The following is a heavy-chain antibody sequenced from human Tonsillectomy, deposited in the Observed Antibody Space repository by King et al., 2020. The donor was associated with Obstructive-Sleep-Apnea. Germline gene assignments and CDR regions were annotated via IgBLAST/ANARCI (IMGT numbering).Heavy chain of an antibody. V-gene: IGHV4-30-4*01. CDR1: GGSISSGDYY. D-gene: IGHD1-1*01. Sequence: VQLQESGPGLVKPSQTLSLTCTVSGGSISSGDYYWSWIRQPPGKGLEWIGYIYYSGSTYYNPSLKSRVTISVDTSKNQFSLKLSSVTAADTAVYHCARSNLGYYYFDYWGQGTLVTVSS. J-gene: IGHJ4*02. CDR2: IYYSGST. CDR3: ARSNLGYYYFDY.